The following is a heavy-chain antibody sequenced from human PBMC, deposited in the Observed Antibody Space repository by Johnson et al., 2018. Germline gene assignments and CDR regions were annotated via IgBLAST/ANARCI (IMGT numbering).Heavy chain of an antibody. CDR2: IRSKANSYAT. V-gene: IGHV3-73*01. D-gene: IGHD2-15*01. CDR1: GFTFSGSA. CDR3: TRRGYCSGGSCYSDYYYYMDV. Sequence: VQLVQSGGGLVQPGGSLKLSCAASGFTFSGSAMHWVRQASGKGLEWVGRIRSKANSYATASAASVKGRFTLSRDDSKNTAYLQMNTLKTEDTAVDYCTRRGYCSGGSCYSDYYYYMDVWGKGTTVTVSS. J-gene: IGHJ6*03.